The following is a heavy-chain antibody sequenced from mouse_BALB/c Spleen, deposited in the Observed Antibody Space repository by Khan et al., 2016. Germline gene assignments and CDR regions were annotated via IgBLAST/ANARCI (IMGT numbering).Heavy chain of an antibody. J-gene: IGHJ3*01. Sequence: VQLQESGAELARPGASVRLSCKASGYTSANYWMQWVKQRPGQGLEWIGSIYPGDGDTRYSQKFKDKATLTADKSSSSAYMQLRSVASEDSAVYYCAEALFVYWGQGTLVTVAA. CDR1: GYTSANYW. CDR2: IYPGDGDT. V-gene: IGHV1-87*01. CDR3: AEALFVY.